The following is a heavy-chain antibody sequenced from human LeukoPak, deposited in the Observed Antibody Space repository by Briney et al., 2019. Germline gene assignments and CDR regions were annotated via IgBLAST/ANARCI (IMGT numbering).Heavy chain of an antibody. CDR2: IYPGDSDT. CDR1: GYSFTSYW. D-gene: IGHD3-22*01. V-gene: IGHV5-51*01. Sequence: GESLKISXKGSGYSFTSYWIGWVRQMPGKCLEGMGIIYPGDSDTRYSPSFQGQVTISADKSISTAYLQWSSLKASDTAMYYCARHRGASSGYQDYWGQGTLVTVSS. CDR3: ARHRGASSGYQDY. J-gene: IGHJ4*02.